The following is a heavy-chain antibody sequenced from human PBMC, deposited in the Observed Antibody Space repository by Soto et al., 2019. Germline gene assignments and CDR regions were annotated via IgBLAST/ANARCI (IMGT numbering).Heavy chain of an antibody. J-gene: IGHJ4*02. CDR1: GFSFSTYA. Sequence: GGSLRLSCVASGFSFSTYAMHWVRQAPGKGLEWVAVISSDGRQKYYADSVKGRSTISRDNSKNTVLLQMNSLRAEDTAVYHCARARGNDWYSDYWGQGTLVTVSS. CDR2: ISSDGRQK. V-gene: IGHV3-30*04. CDR3: ARARGNDWYSDY. D-gene: IGHD2-21*02.